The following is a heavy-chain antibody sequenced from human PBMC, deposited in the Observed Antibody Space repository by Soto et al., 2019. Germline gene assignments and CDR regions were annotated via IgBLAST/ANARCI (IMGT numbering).Heavy chain of an antibody. V-gene: IGHV4-4*07. J-gene: IGHJ2*01. CDR2: LYANENT. CDR1: TASANSYY. CDR3: ARDHPNWYFDL. Sequence: NPSETLSLTCTVSTASANSYYWSWIRQPAGKGLEWIGRLYANENTDYNPSLRSRVTISVDTKRQFSLKLSSVTAADTAVYYCARDHPNWYFDLWGRGTPVTVSS.